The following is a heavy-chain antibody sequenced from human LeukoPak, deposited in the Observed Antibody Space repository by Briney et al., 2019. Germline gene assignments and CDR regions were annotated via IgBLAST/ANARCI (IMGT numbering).Heavy chain of an antibody. D-gene: IGHD3-16*01. Sequence: PGRSLRLSCAASGFTFSSYGMDWVRQAPGKGLEWVAVIWYDGSNKYYADSVKGRFTISRDNSKNTLYLQMNSLRAEDTAVYYCAKDLGKGDLWFDPWGQGTLVTVSS. J-gene: IGHJ5*02. CDR3: AKDLGKGDLWFDP. V-gene: IGHV3-33*06. CDR1: GFTFSSYG. CDR2: IWYDGSNK.